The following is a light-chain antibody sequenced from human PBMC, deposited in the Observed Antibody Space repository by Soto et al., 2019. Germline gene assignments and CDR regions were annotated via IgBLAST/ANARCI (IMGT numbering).Light chain of an antibody. J-gene: IGKJ5*01. Sequence: EIVLTQSPGTLSLSPGERATLSCRASQSVSNTYLAWYQQKPGQTPRLLIYGASSRSTGIPDRFSGSGSGTDFNLTISRLEPEDFAVYYCQQYGSSITFGQGTRLEIK. CDR1: QSVSNTY. V-gene: IGKV3-20*01. CDR2: GAS. CDR3: QQYGSSIT.